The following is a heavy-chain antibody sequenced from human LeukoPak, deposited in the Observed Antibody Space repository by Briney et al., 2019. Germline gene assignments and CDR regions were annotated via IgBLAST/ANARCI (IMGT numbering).Heavy chain of an antibody. D-gene: IGHD6-19*01. V-gene: IGHV1-69*05. J-gene: IGHJ4*02. CDR3: ARGGDYSSGWSRMFGY. CDR2: IIPIFGTA. Sequence: GAPVKVSCKASGGTFSSYAISWVRQAPGQGLEWMGRIIPIFGTANYAQKFQGRVTITTDESTSTAYMELSSLRSEDTAVYYCARGGDYSSGWSRMFGYWGQGTLVTVSS. CDR1: GGTFSSYA.